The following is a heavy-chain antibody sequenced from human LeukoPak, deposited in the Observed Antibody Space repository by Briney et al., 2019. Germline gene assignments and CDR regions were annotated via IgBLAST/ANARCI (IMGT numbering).Heavy chain of an antibody. J-gene: IGHJ5*01. D-gene: IGHD1-7*01. CDR1: EFTFTSYW. V-gene: IGHV3-7*05. CDR2: INQDGSEK. CDR3: ARARNCDS. Sequence: PGGSLRLSCAASEFTFTSYWMSWVRQAPGKGLEWVANINQDGSEKYYVDSVKGRFTISRDNAKNSLFLQMNSLRAEDTAVYYCARARNCDSWGQGTLVTVSS.